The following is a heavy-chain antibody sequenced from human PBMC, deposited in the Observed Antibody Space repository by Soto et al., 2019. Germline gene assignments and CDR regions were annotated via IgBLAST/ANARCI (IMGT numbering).Heavy chain of an antibody. J-gene: IGHJ6*03. Sequence: QVQLVQSGAEVQKPGSSVKVSCKASGGTFSSYTISWVRQAPGQGLEWMGRIIPILGIANYAQKFQGRVTITADQSTSTAYMELSSLRSEDTAVYYCARVWSRYYYMDVWGKGTTVTVSS. CDR3: ARVWSRYYYMDV. CDR2: IIPILGIA. D-gene: IGHD2-21*01. V-gene: IGHV1-69*02. CDR1: GGTFSSYT.